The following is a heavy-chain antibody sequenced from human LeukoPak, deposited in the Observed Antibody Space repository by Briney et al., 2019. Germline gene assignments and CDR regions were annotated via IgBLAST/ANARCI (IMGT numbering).Heavy chain of an antibody. D-gene: IGHD5-24*01. CDR2: INPNTGGT. J-gene: IGHJ4*02. CDR1: GYTFTGYY. Sequence: ASVKVSCKASGYTFTGYYVHWVRQAPGQGLEWMGWINPNTGGTNYAQKFQGRVTLTRDTSISTAYMELSRLRSDDTAVYYCAREEIEMAAMDYWGQGSLVTVSS. V-gene: IGHV1-2*02. CDR3: AREEIEMAAMDY.